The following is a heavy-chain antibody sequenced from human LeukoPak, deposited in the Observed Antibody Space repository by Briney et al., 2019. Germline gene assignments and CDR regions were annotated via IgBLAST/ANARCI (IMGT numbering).Heavy chain of an antibody. D-gene: IGHD2-8*01. CDR1: GGSISSYY. CDR2: IYYSGST. CDR3: ARDLTLDCTNGVCADAFDI. V-gene: IGHV4-59*01. J-gene: IGHJ3*02. Sequence: SETLSLTCTVSGGSISSYYWSWIRQPPGKGLEWIGYIYYSGSTNYNPSLKSRVTISVDTSKNQFSLKLSSVTAADTAVYYCARDLTLDCTNGVCADAFDIWGQGTMVTVSS.